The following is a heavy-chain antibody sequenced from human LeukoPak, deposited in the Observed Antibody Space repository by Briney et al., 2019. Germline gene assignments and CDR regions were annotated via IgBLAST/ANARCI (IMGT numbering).Heavy chain of an antibody. CDR2: IYYSGST. V-gene: IGHV4-59*01. D-gene: IGHD6-19*01. J-gene: IGHJ4*02. CDR3: ARDAPSSSHFDY. CDR1: GGPISTYY. Sequence: PSETLSLTCTVSGGPISTYYWSWIRQPPGKGLEWIGYIYYSGSTNYNPSLKSRVTMSVDTSKNQFSLKLRSVTAADTAIYYCARDAPSSSHFDYWGQGTLVTVSS.